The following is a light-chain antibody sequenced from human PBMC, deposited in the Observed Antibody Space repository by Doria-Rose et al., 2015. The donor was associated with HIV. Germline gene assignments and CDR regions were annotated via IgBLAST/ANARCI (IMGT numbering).Light chain of an antibody. CDR1: QGINSY. CDR3: QQYYSYPRA. V-gene: IGKV1-8*01. CDR2: AAS. J-gene: IGKJ5*01. Sequence: RVTITCRASQGINSYLAWYQQKPGKAPNLLIYAASTLQSGVPSRFGGSGSGTDFTLTISCLQSEDLATYYCQQYYSYPRAFGQGTRLEIK.